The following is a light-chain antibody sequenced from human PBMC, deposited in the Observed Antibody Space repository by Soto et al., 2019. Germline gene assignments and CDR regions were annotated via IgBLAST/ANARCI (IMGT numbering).Light chain of an antibody. CDR2: DAS. CDR1: QSLSSSQ. Sequence: EIVLTQSPGTLSLSPGERATLSCRASQSLSSSQLSWYQQKPGQAPMLLIHDASSRATGIADRFTGSGSGTDFPLTLTTLEPEDFAVYYCQQYGSAPRTFGLGTKVES. J-gene: IGKJ1*01. V-gene: IGKV3-20*01. CDR3: QQYGSAPRT.